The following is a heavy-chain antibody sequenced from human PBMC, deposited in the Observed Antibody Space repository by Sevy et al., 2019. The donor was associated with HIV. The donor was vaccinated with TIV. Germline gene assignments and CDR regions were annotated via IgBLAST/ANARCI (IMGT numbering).Heavy chain of an antibody. V-gene: IGHV4-59*01. J-gene: IGHJ5*02. D-gene: IGHD6-13*01. CDR2: VYYSGST. CDR3: ARNGYSSSWYDNWFDP. CDR1: GGSISSYY. Sequence: SETLSLTCTVSGGSISSYYWSWIRQPPGKGLEWIGYVYYSGSTNYNPSLKSRVTISVDTSKNQFCLKLSSVTAADTAVYYCARNGYSSSWYDNWFDPWGQGTLVTVSS.